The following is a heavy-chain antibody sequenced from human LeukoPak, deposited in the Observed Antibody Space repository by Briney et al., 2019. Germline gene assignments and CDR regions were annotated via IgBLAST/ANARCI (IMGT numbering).Heavy chain of an antibody. J-gene: IGHJ6*03. V-gene: IGHV3-21*01. CDR2: ISSSSSYI. CDR3: ARARSYSGSYYAGAGNYYYYMDV. D-gene: IGHD1-26*01. Sequence: GGSLRLSCAASGFTFSSYSMNWVRQAPGKGLEWVSSISSSSSYIYYADSVKGRFTISRDNAKNSLYLQMDSLRAEDTAVYYCARARSYSGSYYAGAGNYYYYMDVWGKGTTVTVSS. CDR1: GFTFSSYS.